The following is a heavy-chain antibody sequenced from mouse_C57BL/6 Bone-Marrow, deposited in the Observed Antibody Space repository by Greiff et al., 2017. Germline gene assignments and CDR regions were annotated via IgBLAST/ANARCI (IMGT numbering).Heavy chain of an antibody. CDR3: ARFITSVVATRDWYFDV. CDR1: GYSITSDY. CDR2: ISYSGST. Sequence: EVQLVESGPGLAKPSQTLSLTCSVTGYSITSDYWNWIRKFPGNKLEYMGYISYSGSTYYNPSLKSRISITRDTSKNQYYLQLNSVTTEDTATYYCARFITSVVATRDWYFDVWGKGTTVTVSS. D-gene: IGHD1-1*01. J-gene: IGHJ1*03. V-gene: IGHV3-8*01.